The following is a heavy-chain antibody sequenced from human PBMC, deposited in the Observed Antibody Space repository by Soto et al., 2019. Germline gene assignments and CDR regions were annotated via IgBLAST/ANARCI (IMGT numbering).Heavy chain of an antibody. CDR1: GFPFSSYS. CDR2: ISSSSSTI. Sequence: EVQLVESGGGLVQPGGSLRLSCAASGFPFSSYSMNWVRQAPRKRLEWVSYISSSSSTIYYADSVKGRFTISRDNAKNSLYLQMNSLRDEDTAVYYCARESSSYNWFDPWGQGTLVTVSS. CDR3: ARESSSYNWFDP. D-gene: IGHD6-13*01. V-gene: IGHV3-48*02. J-gene: IGHJ5*02.